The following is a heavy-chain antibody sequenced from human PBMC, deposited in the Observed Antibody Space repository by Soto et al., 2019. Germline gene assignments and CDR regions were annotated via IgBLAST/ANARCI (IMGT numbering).Heavy chain of an antibody. CDR1: GGSISSYF. CDR2: IHYSGST. J-gene: IGHJ6*02. Sequence: PSDTLSLTCTVFGGSISSYFWSWIRQPPGRGLEWIGHIHYSGSTNYNPSLKSRVTISVDTSKNQVSLKLSSVTAADTAMYFCARQVSSAWPPYYYDMDVWGQGTTVT. CDR3: ARQVSSAWPPYYYDMDV. D-gene: IGHD6-25*01. V-gene: IGHV4-59*08.